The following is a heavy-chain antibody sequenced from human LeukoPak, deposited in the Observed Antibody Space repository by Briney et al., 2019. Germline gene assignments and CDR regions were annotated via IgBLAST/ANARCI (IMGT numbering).Heavy chain of an antibody. CDR1: GFTFSSYA. D-gene: IGHD3-10*01. CDR2: ISGSGTST. V-gene: IGHV3-23*01. CDR3: AKGGSRFTVVQVDY. J-gene: IGHJ4*02. Sequence: GGSLRLSCAASGFTFSSYAMSWVRQAPGKGLEWVSGISGSGTSTYYADSVKGRFTISRDNSKNTLSLQMNSLRAEDTAVYYCAKGGSRFTVVQVDYWGQGTLVTVSS.